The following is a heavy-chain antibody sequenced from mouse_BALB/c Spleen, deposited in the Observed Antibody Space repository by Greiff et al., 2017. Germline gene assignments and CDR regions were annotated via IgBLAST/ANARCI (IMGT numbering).Heavy chain of an antibody. J-gene: IGHJ4*01. V-gene: IGHV5-6-2*01. CDR2: INSNGGST. D-gene: IGHD1-1*01. CDR3: ARQTYGYYAMDY. Sequence: EVQLVESGGGLVKLGGSLKLSCAASGFTFSSYYMSWVRQTPEKRLELVAAINSNGGSTYYPDTVKGRFTISRDNAKNTLYLQMSSLKSEDTALYYCARQTYGYYAMDYWGQGTSVTISS. CDR1: GFTFSSYY.